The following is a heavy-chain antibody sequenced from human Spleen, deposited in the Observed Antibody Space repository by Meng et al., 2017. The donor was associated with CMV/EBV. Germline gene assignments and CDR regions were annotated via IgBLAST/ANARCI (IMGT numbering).Heavy chain of an antibody. Sequence: GSLRLSCAVYGSLSGYYWSWIRQTPGKGLEWIAEIDDAGTTNHNPPLKSRVTISLDTSKNQFSLKLTSVTSADTAVYYCARDPNTAGGFDPWGQGTLVTVSS. V-gene: IGHV4-34*01. J-gene: IGHJ5*02. CDR3: ARDPNTAGGFDP. D-gene: IGHD2-8*01. CDR1: GSLSGYY. CDR2: IDDAGTT.